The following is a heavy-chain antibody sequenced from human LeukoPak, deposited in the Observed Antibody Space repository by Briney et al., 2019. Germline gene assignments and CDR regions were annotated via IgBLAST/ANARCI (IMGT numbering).Heavy chain of an antibody. CDR3: ARDRGYSTFDI. D-gene: IGHD5-18*01. J-gene: IGHJ3*02. V-gene: IGHV3-7*05. Sequence: GGSLRLSCAASGFTFSTYWMSWVRQAPGKGLEWVANINQDVSEGNYVDSVKGRFTISRDNAKNSLYLQMNSLRAEDTAVYYCARDRGYSTFDIWGQGTEVTVSS. CDR2: INQDVSEG. CDR1: GFTFSTYW.